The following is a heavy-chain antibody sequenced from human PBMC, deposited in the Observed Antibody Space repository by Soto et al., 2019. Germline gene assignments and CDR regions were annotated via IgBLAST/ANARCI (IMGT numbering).Heavy chain of an antibody. V-gene: IGHV3-33*01. CDR3: ARDRYSGSYLRSAFDY. CDR1: GFTFSSYG. J-gene: IGHJ4*02. CDR2: IWYDGSNK. Sequence: QVQLVESGGGVVQPGRSLRLSCAASGFTFSSYGMHWVRQAPGKGLEWVAVIWYDGSNKYYADSVKGRFTSSRDNSKNTLYLQMNSLRAEDTAVYYCARDRYSGSYLRSAFDYWGQGTLVTVSS. D-gene: IGHD1-26*01.